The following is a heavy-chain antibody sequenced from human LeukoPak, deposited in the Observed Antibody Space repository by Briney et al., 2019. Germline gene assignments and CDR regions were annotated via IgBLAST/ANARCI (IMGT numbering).Heavy chain of an antibody. CDR2: ISGNGGRT. J-gene: IGHJ3*02. Sequence: GGSLRLSCGVRLLHYRYYPVLWARQAPGNGLEYVSGISGNGGRTYYANSVKGRFTISRDNSKNTVYLQMGSLRADDMAVYYGARESNSVNDFDAFDIWGQGTMVTVSS. D-gene: IGHD5/OR15-5a*01. CDR3: ARESNSVNDFDAFDI. CDR1: LLHYRYYP. V-gene: IGHV3-64*01.